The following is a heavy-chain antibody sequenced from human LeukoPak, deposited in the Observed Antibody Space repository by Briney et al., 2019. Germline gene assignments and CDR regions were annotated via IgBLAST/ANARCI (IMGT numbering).Heavy chain of an antibody. V-gene: IGHV1-8*01. CDR3: ARGFRHPPCCSGGSCYFGY. Sequence: ASVKVSCKASGYTFTSYDINWVRQATGQGLEWMGWMNPNSGNTGYAQKFQGRVTMTRNTSISTAYMELSSLRSEDTAVYYCARGFRHPPCCSGGSCYFGYWGQGTLVTVSS. CDR2: MNPNSGNT. CDR1: GYTFTSYD. D-gene: IGHD2-15*01. J-gene: IGHJ4*02.